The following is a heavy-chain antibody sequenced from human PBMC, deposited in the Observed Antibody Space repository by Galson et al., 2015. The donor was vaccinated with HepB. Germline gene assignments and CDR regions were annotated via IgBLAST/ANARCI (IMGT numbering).Heavy chain of an antibody. V-gene: IGHV3-48*03. CDR1: GFTFSSYE. CDR3: ARGDYYGSGSDVDY. J-gene: IGHJ4*02. Sequence: SLRLSCAASGFTFSSYEMNWVRQAPGKGLEWVSHISSSGSTIYYADSVKGRFTISRDNAKNSLYLQMNSLRAEDTAVYYCARGDYYGSGSDVDYWGQGTLVTVSS. D-gene: IGHD3-10*01. CDR2: ISSSGSTI.